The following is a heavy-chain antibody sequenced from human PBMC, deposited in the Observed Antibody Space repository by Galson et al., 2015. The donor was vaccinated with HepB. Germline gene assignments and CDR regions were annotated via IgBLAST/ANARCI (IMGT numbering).Heavy chain of an antibody. CDR1: GYSFTSYW. J-gene: IGHJ4*02. Sequence: QSGAEVKKPGESLKISCKGSGYSFTSYWIGWVRQMPGKGLEWMGIIYPGDSDTRYSPSFQGQVTISADKSISTAYLQWSSLKASDTAMYYCARLVAPGIAVAGHYYFDYWGQGTLVTVSS. D-gene: IGHD6-19*01. CDR2: IYPGDSDT. CDR3: ARLVAPGIAVAGHYYFDY. V-gene: IGHV5-51*03.